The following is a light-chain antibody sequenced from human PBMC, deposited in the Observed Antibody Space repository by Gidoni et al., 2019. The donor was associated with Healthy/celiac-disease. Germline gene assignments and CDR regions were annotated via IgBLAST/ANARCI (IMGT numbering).Light chain of an antibody. CDR1: ISDVGGYNY. CDR2: EVS. V-gene: IGLV2-14*01. CDR3: SSYTSSSTLDYV. J-gene: IGLJ1*01. Sequence: QSALTQPASVSGSPGQSITISCTGTISDVGGYNYASWYQQHPGKAPKLMIYEVSNRPSGVSNRFSGSKSGNTASLTISGLQAEDEADYYCSSYTSSSTLDYVFGTGTKVTV.